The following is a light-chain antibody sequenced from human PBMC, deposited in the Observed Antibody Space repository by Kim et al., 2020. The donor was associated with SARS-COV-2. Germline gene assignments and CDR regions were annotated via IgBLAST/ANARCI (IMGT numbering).Light chain of an antibody. CDR2: AAS. J-gene: IGKJ2*01. CDR1: QDISNY. V-gene: IGKV1-16*02. Sequence: DIQMTQSPSSLSASVGDRVTITCRASQDISNYLAWFQQKPGRGPKSLVFAASRLQSGVPSKFSGSGSGTDFTLTISSLQPEDFATYYCQHYYTSPYTFGQGTKLEI. CDR3: QHYYTSPYT.